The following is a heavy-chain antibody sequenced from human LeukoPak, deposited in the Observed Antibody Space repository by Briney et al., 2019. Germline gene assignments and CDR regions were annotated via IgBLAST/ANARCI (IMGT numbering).Heavy chain of an antibody. Sequence: GGSLRLSCAASGFTFSSYAMHWVRQAPGKGLEWVAVISYDGSNKYYADSVKGRFTISRDNSKNTLYLQMNSLRAEDTAVYYCARSIVGATKYFQHWGQGTLVTVSS. CDR2: ISYDGSNK. J-gene: IGHJ1*01. CDR1: GFTFSSYA. D-gene: IGHD1-26*01. V-gene: IGHV3-30-3*01. CDR3: ARSIVGATKYFQH.